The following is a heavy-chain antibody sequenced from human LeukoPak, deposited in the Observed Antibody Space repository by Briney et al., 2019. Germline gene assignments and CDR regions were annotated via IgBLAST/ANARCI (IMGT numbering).Heavy chain of an antibody. CDR1: GGSISYYY. CDR2: IYTIGST. V-gene: IGHV4-4*07. CDR3: ARHVRSSWYYFDY. D-gene: IGHD6-13*01. Sequence: PSETLSLTCAVSGGSISYYYWSWIRQPAGKGLEWIGRIYTIGSTNYNPSLKSQATLSVATSKNQFFLKLSSVTPADTAVYYCARHVRSSWYYFDYWGQGTLVTVSS. J-gene: IGHJ4*02.